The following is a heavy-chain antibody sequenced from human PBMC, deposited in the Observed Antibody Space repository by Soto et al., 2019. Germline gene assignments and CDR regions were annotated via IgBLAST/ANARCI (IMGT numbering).Heavy chain of an antibody. V-gene: IGHV1-69*13. D-gene: IGHD3-22*01. CDR1: GAPFSTFA. Sequence: SVKVSCKVSGAPFSTFASTWVRQALGQGLGWMGGIIPIFGTANYAQKFQGRVTITADESTSTAYMELSSLRSEDTAVYYCARDAERYYYDSSGYYTWFDPWGQGTLVTVSS. CDR2: IIPIFGTA. CDR3: ARDAERYYYDSSGYYTWFDP. J-gene: IGHJ5*02.